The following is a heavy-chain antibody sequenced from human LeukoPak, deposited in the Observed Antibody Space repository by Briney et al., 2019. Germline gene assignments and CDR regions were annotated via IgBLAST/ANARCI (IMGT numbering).Heavy chain of an antibody. CDR3: ARVGYNNYDLDF. V-gene: IGHV3-7*01. D-gene: IGHD3-3*01. CDR2: IKPDGSDT. CDR1: VFTFSHYW. J-gene: IGHJ4*02. Sequence: GGSLRLSCAVSVFTFSHYWMSWVRQAPGKGLEGVANIKPDGSDTYYMDSVEGRFTISRNNAMSSLYLQMNSLIAEDTAVYYCARVGYNNYDLDFWGQGTLVTVSS.